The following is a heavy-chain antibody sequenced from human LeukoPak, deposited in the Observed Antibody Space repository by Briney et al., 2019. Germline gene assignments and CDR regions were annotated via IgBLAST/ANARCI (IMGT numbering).Heavy chain of an antibody. CDR3: ARDRAGYYGSGRSSLYSWFDP. J-gene: IGHJ5*02. D-gene: IGHD3-10*01. Sequence: SETLSLTCTVSGYSLSSGYYWGWIRQPPGKGLEWIGSIYHSGSTYYNPSLKSRVTISVDTSKNQFSLKLSSVTAADTAVYYCARDRAGYYGSGRSSLYSWFDPWGQGTLVTVSS. CDR1: GYSLSSGYY. V-gene: IGHV4-38-2*02. CDR2: IYHSGST.